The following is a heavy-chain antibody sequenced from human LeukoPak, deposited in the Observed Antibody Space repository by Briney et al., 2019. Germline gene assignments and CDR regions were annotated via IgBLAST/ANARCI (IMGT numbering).Heavy chain of an antibody. CDR2: ISGSAHRT. CDR1: GFTFSSYA. D-gene: IGHD5-12*01. Sequence: PGGSLRLSCGASGFTFSSYAMSWVRQAPGKGLEWVSAISGSAHRTYYADSVKGRFTVSRDNSKNTLYLQVSSLRAEDTAMYYCAKDREEDMATITLSDSWGQGTLVTVSS. V-gene: IGHV3-23*01. J-gene: IGHJ5*02. CDR3: AKDREEDMATITLSDS.